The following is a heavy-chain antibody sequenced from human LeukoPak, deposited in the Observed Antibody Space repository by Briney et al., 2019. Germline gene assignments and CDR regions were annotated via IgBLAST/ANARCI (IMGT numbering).Heavy chain of an antibody. V-gene: IGHV4-38-2*02. CDR1: GYSISSGYC. Sequence: SETLSLTCAVSGYSISSGYCWGWIRQPPGKGLECLGSMCHSGSTYYNPSLKSRVTISVDTSRNQFSLKLSSVTAADTAVYYCARDLGGPYDYVWGTYRYPFDYWGQGTLVTVSS. CDR2: MCHSGST. J-gene: IGHJ4*02. CDR3: ARDLGGPYDYVWGTYRYPFDY. D-gene: IGHD3-16*02.